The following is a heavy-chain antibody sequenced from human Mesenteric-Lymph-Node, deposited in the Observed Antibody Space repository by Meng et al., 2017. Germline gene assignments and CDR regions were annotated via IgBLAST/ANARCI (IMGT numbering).Heavy chain of an antibody. V-gene: IGHV3-23*01. Sequence: GGSLRLSCAASGFAFSTYAMSWVRQAPGKGLEWVSGISGSGGGTEIADSVRGRFTISRDNSKNTLYLQMNSLRVDDTAVYYCAKGVGANPPDYFQNWGQGTLVTVSS. J-gene: IGHJ1*01. D-gene: IGHD1-26*01. CDR1: GFAFSTYA. CDR2: ISGSGGGT. CDR3: AKGVGANPPDYFQN.